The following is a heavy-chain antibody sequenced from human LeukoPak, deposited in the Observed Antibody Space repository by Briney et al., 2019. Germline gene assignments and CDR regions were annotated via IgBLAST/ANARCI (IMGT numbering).Heavy chain of an antibody. CDR3: ARALPHRRLMDTTMEQHWFDP. CDR2: IYISGST. Sequence: PSETLSLTCTVSGVSISSASYYWSWIRQPAGKGLEWIGRIYISGSTNYKSSLKSRVTISLDTSKNQFSLKLSSVTAADTAVYYCARALPHRRLMDTTMEQHWFDPWGQGTLVTVSS. V-gene: IGHV4-61*02. J-gene: IGHJ5*02. D-gene: IGHD5-18*01. CDR1: GVSISSASYY.